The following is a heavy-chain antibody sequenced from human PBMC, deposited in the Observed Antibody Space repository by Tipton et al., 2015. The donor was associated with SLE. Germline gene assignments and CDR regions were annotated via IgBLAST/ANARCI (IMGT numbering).Heavy chain of an antibody. J-gene: IGHJ6*02. Sequence: SLRLSCTASGFTFGDYAMSWFRQAPGKGLEWVGFIRSKAYGGTTEYAASVKGRFTISRDDSKSIAYLQMNSLKTEDTAVYYCTRGAAYYDFWSGSLYYYYGMDVWGQGTTVTVSS. CDR2: IRSKAYGGTT. CDR1: GFTFGDYA. D-gene: IGHD3-3*01. CDR3: TRGAAYYDFWSGSLYYYYGMDV. V-gene: IGHV3-49*03.